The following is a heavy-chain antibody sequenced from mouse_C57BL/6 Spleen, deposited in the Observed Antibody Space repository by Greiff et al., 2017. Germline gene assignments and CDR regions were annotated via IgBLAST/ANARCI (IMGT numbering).Heavy chain of an antibody. D-gene: IGHD2-1*01. CDR3: ARDYCGENYAMDD. Sequence: QVQLQQSGPELVKPGASVKISCKASGYAFSSSWMNWVKQRPGKGLEWIGRIYPGDGDTNYSGKFKGKATLTADKSSSTAYMQLSSLTSEDSAVYYCARDYCGENYAMDDWGQGTSVTVSS. CDR1: GYAFSSSW. V-gene: IGHV1-82*01. J-gene: IGHJ4*01. CDR2: IYPGDGDT.